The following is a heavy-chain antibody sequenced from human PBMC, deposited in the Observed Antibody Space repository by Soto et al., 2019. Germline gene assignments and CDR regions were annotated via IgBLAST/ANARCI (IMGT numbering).Heavy chain of an antibody. CDR1: GFTFSSYA. CDR3: AKVTSARGFYFGLDV. J-gene: IGHJ6*02. V-gene: IGHV3-23*01. CDR2: ISGSAGRT. Sequence: VQLLESGGGLIQPGGSLRLSCAASGFTFSSYAMSWVRQAPGKGLEWVSIISGSAGRTYYADSVKGRFTVSRDNSKNTLYLQMNSLRAEDTAVYYCAKVTSARGFYFGLDVWGQGTTVTVAS. D-gene: IGHD2-2*01.